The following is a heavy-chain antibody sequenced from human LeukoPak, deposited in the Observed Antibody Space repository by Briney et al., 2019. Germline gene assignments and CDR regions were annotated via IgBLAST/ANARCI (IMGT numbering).Heavy chain of an antibody. V-gene: IGHV3-7*01. Sequence: GGSLRLSCAASGVTFSSYWMSWVRQTPGKGLEWVANMNQDGSGKYYLDSVKGRFTVSRDNAKNTLYLQVNNLRAEDTAVYYCARGPNSNWSGLDLWGQGTLLTVSS. J-gene: IGHJ5*02. CDR3: ARGPNSNWSGLDL. D-gene: IGHD6-6*01. CDR1: GVTFSSYW. CDR2: MNQDGSGK.